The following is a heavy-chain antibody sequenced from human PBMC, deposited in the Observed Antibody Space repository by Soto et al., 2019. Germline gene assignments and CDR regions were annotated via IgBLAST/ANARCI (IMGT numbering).Heavy chain of an antibody. CDR1: GYTFTGYY. D-gene: IGHD5-18*01. Sequence: QVQLVQSGAEVKKPGASVKVSCKASGYTFTGYYMNWARQAPGQGLERMGWINTNSGGTNYAQKLQGRVTMTRDTSVSTAYMEMSRLRSDATAVYYCARGAGYSYGPYYDYCMDVWGQGTTVTVSS. CDR2: INTNSGGT. CDR3: ARGAGYSYGPYYDYCMDV. V-gene: IGHV1-2*02. J-gene: IGHJ6*02.